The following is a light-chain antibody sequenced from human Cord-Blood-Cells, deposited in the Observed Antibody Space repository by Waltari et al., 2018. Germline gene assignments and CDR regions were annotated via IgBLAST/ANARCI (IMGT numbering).Light chain of an antibody. CDR2: EVS. CDR3: SSYTSSSTVV. Sequence: QSALTQPDSVSGSPGQSIPLSCTGTSSDVVGYNSVSWYQQHPGKAHTPIIYEVSNRPSGVSNRFSGSKSGNTASLTISGLQAEDEADYYCSSYTSSSTVVFGGGTKLTVL. CDR1: SSDVVGYNS. V-gene: IGLV2-14*01. J-gene: IGLJ2*01.